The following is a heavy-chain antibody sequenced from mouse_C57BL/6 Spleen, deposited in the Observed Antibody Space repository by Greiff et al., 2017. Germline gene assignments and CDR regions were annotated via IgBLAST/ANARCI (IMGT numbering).Heavy chain of an antibody. CDR3: AAMVHFDY. V-gene: IGHV5-17*01. D-gene: IGHD1-1*02. J-gene: IGHJ2*01. CDR1: GFTFSDYG. CDR2: ISSGSSTI. Sequence: EVKVVESGGGLVKPGGSLKLSCAASGFTFSDYGMHWVRQAPEKGLEWVAYISSGSSTIYYADTVKGRFTISRDNAKNTLFLQMTSLRSEDTAMYYCAAMVHFDYWGQGTTLTVSS.